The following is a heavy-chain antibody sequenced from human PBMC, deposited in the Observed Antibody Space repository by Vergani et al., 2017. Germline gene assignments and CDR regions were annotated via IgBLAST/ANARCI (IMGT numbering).Heavy chain of an antibody. CDR2: IYTSGST. Sequence: QVQLQESGPGLVKPSQTLSLTCTVSGGSISSGGYYWNWIRQPAGKGLQWIGRIYTSGSTSYNPSLKSRITISVDTSKHQFSLKLSSVTAADTAIYYCASGTYYFDCWGQGTRVTGSS. D-gene: IGHD1-1*01. CDR3: ASGTYYFDC. J-gene: IGHJ4*02. V-gene: IGHV4-61*02. CDR1: GGSISSGGYY.